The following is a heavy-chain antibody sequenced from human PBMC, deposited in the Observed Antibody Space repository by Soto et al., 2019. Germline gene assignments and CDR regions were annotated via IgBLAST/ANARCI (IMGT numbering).Heavy chain of an antibody. J-gene: IGHJ5*02. CDR1: GGSFSAYD. CDR3: ARGPDSGEYGWFDP. CDR2: IHHTRGT. Sequence: QVQLQQWGAGLLKPSETLSLTCAVYGGSFSAYDWTWIRQPPGKGLEWIGDIHHTRGTNYNPSLTSRVTISVDTSKSRFSLKLRSVTAADTAVYYCARGPDSGEYGWFDPWGQGSLVTVSS. V-gene: IGHV4-34*01. D-gene: IGHD7-27*01.